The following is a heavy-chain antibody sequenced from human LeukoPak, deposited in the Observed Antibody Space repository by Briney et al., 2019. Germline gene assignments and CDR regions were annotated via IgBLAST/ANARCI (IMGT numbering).Heavy chain of an antibody. D-gene: IGHD5/OR15-5a*01. CDR2: INHSGST. CDR3: ASESKLDY. Sequence: PSETLSLTCAVYGGSFSGYYWSWIRQPPGKGLEWIGEINHSGSTNFNPSLKSRVTISVDTSKNQFSLKLSSGHAGETGVYYCASESKLDYWGQGSLVTVSS. CDR1: GGSFSGYY. J-gene: IGHJ4*02. V-gene: IGHV4-34*01.